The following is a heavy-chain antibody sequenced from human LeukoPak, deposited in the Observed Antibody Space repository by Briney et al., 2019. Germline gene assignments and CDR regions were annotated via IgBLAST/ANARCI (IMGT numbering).Heavy chain of an antibody. V-gene: IGHV4-30-2*01. J-gene: IGHJ4*02. CDR2: IYHSGST. CDR3: ARANYYDSSGYSLHFDY. Sequence: SQTLSLTCAVSGGSISSGGYSWRWIRQPPGKGLEWIGYIYHSGSTYYNPSLKSRVTISVDRSKNQFSLKLSSVTAADTAVYYCARANYYDSSGYSLHFDYWGQGTLVTVSS. D-gene: IGHD3-22*01. CDR1: GGSISSGGYS.